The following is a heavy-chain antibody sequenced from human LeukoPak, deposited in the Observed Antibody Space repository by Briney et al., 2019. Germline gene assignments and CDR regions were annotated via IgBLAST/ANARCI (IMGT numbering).Heavy chain of an antibody. J-gene: IGHJ5*02. CDR3: ARGRRLFCSSTSCHRFDP. D-gene: IGHD2-2*01. CDR1: GYTFTSYG. CDR2: ISAYNGNT. V-gene: IGHV1-18*01. Sequence: ASVKVSCKASGYTFTSYGISWVRQAPGQGLEWMGWISAYNGNTNYAQKLQGRVTMTTDTSTSTAYMELRSLRSDDTAVYYCARGRRLFCSSTSCHRFDPWGQGTLVTVSS.